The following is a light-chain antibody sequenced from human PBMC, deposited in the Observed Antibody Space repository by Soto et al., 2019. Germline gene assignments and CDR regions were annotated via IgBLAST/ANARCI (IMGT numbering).Light chain of an antibody. CDR1: SSDIGGYDY. J-gene: IGLJ3*02. CDR2: EVS. V-gene: IGLV2-14*01. Sequence: QSALTQPASVSGSPGQSITISCTGTSSDIGGYDYVSWYQQYPGKAPKLSIYEVSNRPSGSSFRFSGSKSGSAASLTVSGLQAEDEADYYCSSSSGRSHWVFGGGTKVTVL. CDR3: SSSSGRSHWV.